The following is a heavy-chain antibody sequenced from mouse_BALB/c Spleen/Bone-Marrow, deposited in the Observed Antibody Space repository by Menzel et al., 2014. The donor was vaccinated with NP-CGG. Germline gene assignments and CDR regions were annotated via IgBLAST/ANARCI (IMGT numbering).Heavy chain of an antibody. CDR2: IDPANGNT. D-gene: IGHD2-4*01. CDR1: GFDIKDTY. CDR3: ARGYYDYDLDY. J-gene: IGHJ2*01. Sequence: EVQLQQSGAGLVKPGASVKLSCTASGFDIKDTYMHWVKQRPEQGLEWIGRIDPANGNTKYDPKFQGKATITADTPSNTAYLQLSSLTSEDTAVYYCARGYYDYDLDYWGQGTTLTVSS. V-gene: IGHV14-3*02.